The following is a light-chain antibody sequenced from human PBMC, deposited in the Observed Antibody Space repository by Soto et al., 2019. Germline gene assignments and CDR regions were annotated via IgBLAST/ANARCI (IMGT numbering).Light chain of an antibody. V-gene: IGKV1-5*01. CDR2: DAS. Sequence: DIQMTQSPSTLSASVGDRVTITCRASQSISRWLAWYQHKPGEAPNLLIYDASNLQSGVPSRFSGSGSGAEFTLTISSLQPDDFAIYYCQQYNSYSTFGPGTKVEIK. CDR3: QQYNSYST. J-gene: IGKJ2*01. CDR1: QSISRW.